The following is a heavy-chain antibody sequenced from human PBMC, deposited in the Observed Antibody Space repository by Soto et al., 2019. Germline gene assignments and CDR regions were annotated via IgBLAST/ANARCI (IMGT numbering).Heavy chain of an antibody. J-gene: IGHJ4*02. CDR1: GYTFTDNY. CDR3: ATHPGSGYYRLNY. CDR2: MNPNSGGT. Sequence: QVQLVQSGAEVKKPGASVKVSCKTSGYTFTDNYIHWVRQAPGQGLEWVGWMNPNSGGTNFAQKFRDWVTMTRDTSISTAYMELSRLRSGDTAVYYCATHPGSGYYRLNYWGQGTLVTVSS. D-gene: IGHD3-22*01. V-gene: IGHV1-2*04.